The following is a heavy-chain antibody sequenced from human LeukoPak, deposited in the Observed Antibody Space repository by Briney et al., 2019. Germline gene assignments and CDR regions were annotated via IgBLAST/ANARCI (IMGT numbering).Heavy chain of an antibody. CDR2: IIPIFGTA. CDR3: ARGSHSSPKANYYYYMDV. D-gene: IGHD6-13*01. V-gene: IGHV1-69*06. CDR1: GGTFSSYA. Sequence: SVKVSCKASGGTFSSYAISWVRQAPGQGLEWMGGIIPIFGTANYAQKFQGRVTITADKSTSTAYMELSSLRSEDTAVYYCARGSHSSPKANYYYYMDVWGKGPTVTVSS. J-gene: IGHJ6*03.